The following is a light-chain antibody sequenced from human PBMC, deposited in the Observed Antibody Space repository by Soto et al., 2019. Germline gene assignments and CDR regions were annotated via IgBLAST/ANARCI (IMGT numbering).Light chain of an antibody. CDR2: DAS. CDR3: QQLRNWPLT. J-gene: IGKJ4*01. V-gene: IGKV3-11*01. Sequence: EIVLTQSPATLSLSPGERATLSCRASQSVSSYLAWYQQKPGQAPRLLIYDASNRATGIPARFSGSGSGTDFTRTISSLEPEDFAVYYCQQLRNWPLTFGGGTKVEIK. CDR1: QSVSSY.